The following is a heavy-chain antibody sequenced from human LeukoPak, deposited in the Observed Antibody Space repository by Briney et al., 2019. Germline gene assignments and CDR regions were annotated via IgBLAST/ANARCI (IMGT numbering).Heavy chain of an antibody. J-gene: IGHJ6*02. CDR2: IWYDGSNK. CDR1: GFTFSSYG. Sequence: PGRSLRLSCAASGFTFSSYGMRWVRQAPGKGLEWVAVIWYDGSNKYYADSVKGRFTISRDNSKNTLYLQMNSLRAEDTAVYYCASDYCGGDCYSLRKGMDVWGQGTTVTVSS. D-gene: IGHD2-21*02. CDR3: ASDYCGGDCYSLRKGMDV. V-gene: IGHV3-30*19.